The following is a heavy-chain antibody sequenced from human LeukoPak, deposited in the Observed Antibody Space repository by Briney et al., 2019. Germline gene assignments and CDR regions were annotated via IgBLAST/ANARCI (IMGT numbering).Heavy chain of an antibody. Sequence: PGGSLRLSCAASGFTFNTYSMNCVRQAPGKGLEWVSYISSSSNTKKYADPVKGRFTISRDNAKKPLYLQMNSLRDEDTAVYYCAIGPYCSSSSCLPFGYWGQGTLVTVSS. J-gene: IGHJ4*02. CDR3: AIGPYCSSSSCLPFGY. CDR1: GFTFNTYS. CDR2: ISSSSNTK. D-gene: IGHD2-2*01. V-gene: IGHV3-48*02.